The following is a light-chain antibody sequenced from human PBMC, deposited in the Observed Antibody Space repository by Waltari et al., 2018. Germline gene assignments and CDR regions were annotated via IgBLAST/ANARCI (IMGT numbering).Light chain of an antibody. CDR1: QSVSSF. Sequence: EIVLTQSPATLSLSPGERATLSCRASQSVSSFLAWYQQKPGQAPRLLIYDASNRATGIPARFSCRGSGTDFTLTISSLEPEDFAGYYCQQRGNWPLTFGGGTKVEIK. CDR2: DAS. V-gene: IGKV3-11*01. CDR3: QQRGNWPLT. J-gene: IGKJ4*01.